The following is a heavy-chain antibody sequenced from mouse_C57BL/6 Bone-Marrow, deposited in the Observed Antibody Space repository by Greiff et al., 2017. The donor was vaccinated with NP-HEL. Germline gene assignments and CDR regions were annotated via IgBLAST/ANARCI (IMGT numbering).Heavy chain of an antibody. J-gene: IGHJ4*01. CDR2: ILPGSGST. V-gene: IGHV1-9*01. Sequence: VQLVESGAELMKPGASVKLSCKATGYTFTGYWIEWVKQRPGHGLEWIGEILPGSGSTNYNEKFKGKSTFTAETSSNTSYMQLSSLTTEDSAIYYCSKEVHGNLYAMDYWGQGTSVTVSS. CDR1: GYTFTGYW. D-gene: IGHD2-1*01. CDR3: SKEVHGNLYAMDY.